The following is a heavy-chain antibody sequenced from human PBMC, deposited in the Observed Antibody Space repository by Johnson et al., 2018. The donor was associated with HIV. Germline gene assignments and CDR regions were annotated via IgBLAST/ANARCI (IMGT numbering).Heavy chain of an antibody. V-gene: IGHV3-13*01. Sequence: VQLVESGGGLVQPGGSLRLSCAASGFTFSSYDMHWVRQSTGKGLEWVSAIGTAGDTYYPGSVKGRFTISRENAKNSLYLQMNSLRAGDTAVYYCARGSSYYYDSSGYFAFDIWGQGTMVTVSS. D-gene: IGHD3-22*01. CDR3: ARGSSYYYDSSGYFAFDI. CDR1: GFTFSSYD. CDR2: IGTAGDT. J-gene: IGHJ3*02.